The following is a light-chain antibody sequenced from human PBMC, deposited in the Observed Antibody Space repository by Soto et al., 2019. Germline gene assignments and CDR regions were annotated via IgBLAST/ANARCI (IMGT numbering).Light chain of an antibody. CDR1: QDISNY. Sequence: DIQMTQSPSSLSASVGDRVTITCQESQDISNYLNWYQQKPGKAPKLLIYDASNLETGVPSRFSGSGSGTDFTFTISSLQPEDIATYYCQQYDNRPLTFGGGTKVEIK. CDR3: QQYDNRPLT. V-gene: IGKV1-33*01. J-gene: IGKJ4*01. CDR2: DAS.